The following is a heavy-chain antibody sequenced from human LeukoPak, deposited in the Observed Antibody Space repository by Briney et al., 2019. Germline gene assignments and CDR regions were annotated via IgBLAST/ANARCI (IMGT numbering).Heavy chain of an antibody. V-gene: IGHV1-18*01. Sequence: GASVKVSCKASGYTFTSYGISWVRQAPGQGLEWMGWISAYNGNTNYAQKLQGRVTMTTDTSTSTAYMELRSLRSDDTAVYYCARRLMSMIPGRPSISYFDYWGQGTLVTVSS. CDR2: ISAYNGNT. D-gene: IGHD3-16*01. CDR3: ARRLMSMIPGRPSISYFDY. CDR1: GYTFTSYG. J-gene: IGHJ4*02.